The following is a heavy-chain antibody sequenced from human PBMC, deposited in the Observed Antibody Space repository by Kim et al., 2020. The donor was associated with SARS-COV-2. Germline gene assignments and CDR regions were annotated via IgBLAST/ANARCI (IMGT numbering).Heavy chain of an antibody. CDR3: ARDPDLWSSTPYFKN. V-gene: IGHV3-30*04. Sequence: GGSLRLSCAASGFTFSGHAMHWVRQAPGKGLEWVALISHDGNDKDYLDSVQGRFTISRDNSKNALFLRMNSLRPDDTAMYYCARDPDLWSSTPYFKNWG. CDR2: ISHDGNDK. J-gene: IGHJ1*01. D-gene: IGHD2-21*01. CDR1: GFTFSGHA.